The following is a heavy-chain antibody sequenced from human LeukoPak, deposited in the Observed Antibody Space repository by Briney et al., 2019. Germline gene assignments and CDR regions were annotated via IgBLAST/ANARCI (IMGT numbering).Heavy chain of an antibody. D-gene: IGHD5-18*01. Sequence: PGVSLRLSCAASGFTFSNAWMSWVRQAPGKGLEWVGRIKSKTDGGTTDYAAPVKGRFTISRDDSKNTVYLQMNSLKTEDTAVYYCTTVAWNQLWSIDYWGQGTLVTVSS. CDR2: IKSKTDGGTT. J-gene: IGHJ4*02. V-gene: IGHV3-15*01. CDR3: TTVAWNQLWSIDY. CDR1: GFTFSNAW.